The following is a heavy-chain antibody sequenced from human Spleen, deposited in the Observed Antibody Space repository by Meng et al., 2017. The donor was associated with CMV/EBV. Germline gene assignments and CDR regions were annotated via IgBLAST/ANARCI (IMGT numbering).Heavy chain of an antibody. CDR2: IDPFDGNT. Sequence: SGYIFTSYYVHWVRQAPGQGLEWMGMIDPFDGNTRYAQKFQGRLTMTGDTSRTTAYMELSSLRFEDTAVYYCARSGSGNYEGWFDPWGQGSLVTVSS. V-gene: IGHV1-46*01. D-gene: IGHD3-10*01. CDR1: GYIFTSYY. CDR3: ARSGSGNYEGWFDP. J-gene: IGHJ5*02.